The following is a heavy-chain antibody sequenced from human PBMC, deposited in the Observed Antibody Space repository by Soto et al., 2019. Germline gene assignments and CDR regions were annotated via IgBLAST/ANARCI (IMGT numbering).Heavy chain of an antibody. CDR2: ISGYNGIT. Sequence: QVQRVQSGTEVRKPGASVKVSCKASGYTFTSYGINWVRQAPGQGLEWMGWISGYNGITDYVQRLQDRVTMTTDTSTRTAYMELRNLRSDDSAVYYCARTDLKLRGLDYWGQGTLVTVSS. D-gene: IGHD1-7*01. J-gene: IGHJ4*02. V-gene: IGHV1-18*01. CDR3: ARTDLKLRGLDY. CDR1: GYTFTSYG.